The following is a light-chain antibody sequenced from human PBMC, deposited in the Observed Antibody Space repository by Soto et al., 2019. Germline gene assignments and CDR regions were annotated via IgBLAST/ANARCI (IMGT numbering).Light chain of an antibody. CDR3: SSYTRNSTYF. Sequence: QSALTQPASVSGSPGQSITISCTGTSSDVGGYNYVTWYQQHPGKAPKLMIYEVNNRPSGVSNRFSGSKSGNTASLTISGLQTEDEADYYCSSYTRNSTYFFGTGTKLTVL. CDR1: SSDVGGYNY. CDR2: EVN. J-gene: IGLJ1*01. V-gene: IGLV2-14*01.